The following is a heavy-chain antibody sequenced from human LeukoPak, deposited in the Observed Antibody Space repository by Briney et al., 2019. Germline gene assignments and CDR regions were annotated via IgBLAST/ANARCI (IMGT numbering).Heavy chain of an antibody. D-gene: IGHD6-19*01. J-gene: IGHJ4*02. CDR1: GFTFSSYA. CDR2: ISYDGSNK. Sequence: GRSLRLSCAASGFTFSSYATHWVRQAPGKGLEWVAVISYDGSNKYYADSVKGRFTISRDNSKNTLYLQMNSLRAEDTAVYYCARDGATYSSGWTFDYWGQGTLVTVSS. CDR3: ARDGATYSSGWTFDY. V-gene: IGHV3-30-3*01.